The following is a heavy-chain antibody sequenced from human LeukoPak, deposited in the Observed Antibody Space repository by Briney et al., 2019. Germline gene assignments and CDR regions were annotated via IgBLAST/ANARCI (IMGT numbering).Heavy chain of an antibody. J-gene: IGHJ4*02. V-gene: IGHV3-21*01. CDR3: ASLWFGESLFDY. Sequence: GGSLRLSCAASGFTFSSYSMNWVRQAPGKGLEWVSSISSSSSYIYYADSVKGRFTISRDNAKNSLYLQMNSLRAEDTAVYYCASLWFGESLFDYWGQGTLVTVSP. CDR1: GFTFSSYS. D-gene: IGHD3-10*01. CDR2: ISSSSSYI.